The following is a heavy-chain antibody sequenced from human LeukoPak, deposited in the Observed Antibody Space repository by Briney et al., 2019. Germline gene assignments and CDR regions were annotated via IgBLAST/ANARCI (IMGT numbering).Heavy chain of an antibody. CDR2: IYPSDSDT. D-gene: IGHD3-22*01. CDR3: ARPYYYDSSGYPYYFDY. Sequence: GESLKISCKASGYDFSSYWIGWVRQMPGKGLEWMGIIYPSDSDTRYSPSFQGQVTISADKSITTAYLQWSSLKASDTAIYYCARPYYYDSSGYPYYFDYWGQGTLVTVSS. CDR1: GYDFSSYW. J-gene: IGHJ4*02. V-gene: IGHV5-51*01.